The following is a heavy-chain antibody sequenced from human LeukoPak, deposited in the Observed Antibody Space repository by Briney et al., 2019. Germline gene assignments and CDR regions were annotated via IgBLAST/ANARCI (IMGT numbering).Heavy chain of an antibody. D-gene: IGHD2-2*01. J-gene: IGHJ4*02. CDR1: GLTFSSYS. CDR2: ISSSSSYI. CDR3: ARVVTSPPLFVIDY. Sequence: GGSLRLSCAASGLTFSSYSMNWVRQAPGKGLEWVSSISSSSSYIYYADSVKGRFTISRDNAKNSLYLQMNSLRAEDTAVYYCARVVTSPPLFVIDYWGQGTLVTVSS. V-gene: IGHV3-21*01.